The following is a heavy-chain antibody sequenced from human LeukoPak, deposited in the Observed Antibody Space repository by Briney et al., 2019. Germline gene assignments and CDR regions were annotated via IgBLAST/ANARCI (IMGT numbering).Heavy chain of an antibody. D-gene: IGHD2-15*01. CDR1: GYTFTTYG. J-gene: IGHJ4*02. CDR2: ISAYNGNT. V-gene: IGHV1-18*01. CDR3: ASGYCSGGSCYGLLDY. Sequence: ASVKASCKASGYTFTTYGISWVRQAPGQGLEWMGWISAYNGNTNYAQKLQGRVTTTTDTSTKTAYMELRSLRSDDTAVYYCASGYCSGGSCYGLLDYWGQGTLVIVSS.